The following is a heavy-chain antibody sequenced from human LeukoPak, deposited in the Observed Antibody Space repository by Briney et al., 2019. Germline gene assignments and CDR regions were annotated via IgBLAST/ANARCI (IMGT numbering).Heavy chain of an antibody. D-gene: IGHD5-12*01. Sequence: ASVKVSCKASGYTFTGNYMHWVRQAPGQGLEWMGWINPNSGGTNYAQKFQGRVTMTRDTSIGTAYMELNRLRSDDTAVYYCARIGSNVYSGYDMGDYWGQGTLVTVSS. CDR2: INPNSGGT. J-gene: IGHJ4*02. CDR3: ARIGSNVYSGYDMGDY. CDR1: GYTFTGNY. V-gene: IGHV1-2*02.